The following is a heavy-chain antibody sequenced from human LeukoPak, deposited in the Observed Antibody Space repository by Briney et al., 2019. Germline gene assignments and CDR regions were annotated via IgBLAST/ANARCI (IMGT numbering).Heavy chain of an antibody. J-gene: IGHJ4*02. CDR1: GFTFSSYA. V-gene: IGHV3-23*01. D-gene: IGHD3-16*01. Sequence: GGSLRLSCAASGFTFSSYAMSWVRQAPGKGLERVSAVSDNGGGTYYADSVKGRFTISRDNSKNTVYLQMNSLRAEDTAVYYCAKDYIRRAWDWGQGTLVTVSS. CDR2: VSDNGGGT. CDR3: AKDYIRRAWD.